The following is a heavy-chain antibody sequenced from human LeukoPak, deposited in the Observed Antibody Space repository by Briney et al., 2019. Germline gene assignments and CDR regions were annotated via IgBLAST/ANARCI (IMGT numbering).Heavy chain of an antibody. J-gene: IGHJ4*02. Sequence: GGSLRLSCAASGFTFSSYAMSWVRQAPGKGLEWVSGISGSGGSTYYADSVKGRFTISRDNSKNTLYLQMNSLRAEDTAVYYCAKVRRCYDSAGYWGQGTLVTVSS. V-gene: IGHV3-23*01. CDR2: ISGSGGST. CDR1: GFTFSSYA. CDR3: AKVRRCYDSAGY. D-gene: IGHD3-22*01.